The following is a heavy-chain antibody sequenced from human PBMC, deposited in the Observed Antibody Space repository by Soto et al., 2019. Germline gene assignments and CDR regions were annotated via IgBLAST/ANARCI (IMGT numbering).Heavy chain of an antibody. CDR1: GFVFSSHW. D-gene: IGHD6-6*01. V-gene: IGHV3-74*01. CDR2: FSTDGSFT. Sequence: EVQLVESGGGLVQPGGSLRLSCAASGFVFSSHWIHWVRQAPGQGPVGVSRFSTDGSFTSYADFVKGRFTISRDNAKNTLYLQMNSLRAEDTAVYYCARPRSMSSSGFDIWGQGTMVTVSS. CDR3: ARPRSMSSSGFDI. J-gene: IGHJ3*02.